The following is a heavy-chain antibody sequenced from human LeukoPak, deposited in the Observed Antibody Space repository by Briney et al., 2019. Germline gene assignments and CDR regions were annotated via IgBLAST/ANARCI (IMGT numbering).Heavy chain of an antibody. J-gene: IGHJ3*02. CDR3: ARDGGYNSRGAFDI. Sequence: ASVKVSCKASGYTFTGYFIHWVRQAPGQGLEWMGWINPNTGGTNSAQKFQGRLTMTRDTSISTAYMELRRLGSEDTAVYYCARDGGYNSRGAFDIWGQGTMVTVSS. CDR1: GYTFTGYF. CDR2: INPNTGGT. V-gene: IGHV1-2*02. D-gene: IGHD5-24*01.